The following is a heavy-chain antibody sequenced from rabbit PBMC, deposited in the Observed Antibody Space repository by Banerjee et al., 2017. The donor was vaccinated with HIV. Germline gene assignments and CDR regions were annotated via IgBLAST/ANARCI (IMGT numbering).Heavy chain of an antibody. Sequence: QEQLVESGGGLVQPGGSLKLSCKASGFDFSSYYYMRWVRQAPGKGLEWIACIYAGSSGSTYYASWAKGRFTISKTSSTTVTLQMTSLTAADTATYFCARDINTSFKLWGPGTLVTVS. J-gene: IGHJ4*01. CDR3: ARDINTSFKL. D-gene: IGHD1-1*01. CDR1: GFDFSSYYY. V-gene: IGHV1S45*01. CDR2: IYAGSSGST.